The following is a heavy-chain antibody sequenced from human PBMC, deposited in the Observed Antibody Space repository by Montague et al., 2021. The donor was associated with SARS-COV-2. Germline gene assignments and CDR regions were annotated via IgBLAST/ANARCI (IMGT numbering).Heavy chain of an antibody. V-gene: IGHV4-39*07. CDR3: ARDGSFRFGLFIGPRNHFSLNTARVPASVTAGYFSARDAAVRCDTLVVHRHYDHGMDD. CDR1: GGSISSSSYY. CDR2: IYYSGST. Sequence: SETLSLTCTVSGGSISSSSYYWGWIRQPPGKGLEWIGSIYYSGSTYYNPSLKSRVTISVDTSKNQFSLKLSSVTAADTAVYYCARDGSFRFGLFIGPRNHFSLNTARVPASVTAGYFSARDAAVRCDTLVVHRHYDHGMDDWGQGTTVTVSS. J-gene: IGHJ6*02. D-gene: IGHD1-14*01.